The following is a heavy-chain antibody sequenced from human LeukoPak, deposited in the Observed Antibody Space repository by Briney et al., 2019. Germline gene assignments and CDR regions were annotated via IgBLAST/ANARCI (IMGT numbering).Heavy chain of an antibody. CDR1: GGSFSGYY. J-gene: IGHJ3*02. Sequence: ASETLSLTCAVYGGSFSGYYWSWIRQPPGTGLEWIGEINHSGSTNYNPSLKSRVIISVDTSKNQFSLKLSSVTAADTAVYYCARGSPRGAFDIWGQGTMVTVSS. CDR2: INHSGST. CDR3: ARGSPRGAFDI. V-gene: IGHV4-34*01.